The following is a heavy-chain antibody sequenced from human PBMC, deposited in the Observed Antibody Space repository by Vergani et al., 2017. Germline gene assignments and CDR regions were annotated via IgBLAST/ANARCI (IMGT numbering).Heavy chain of an antibody. CDR2: VIWDVDK. Sequence: QITLKESGPTLVKPTQTLTLTCTFSGFSLTTRGVAVGWIRQPPGKALAWLAIVIWDVDKRYSPSLRNRVTITRDTSRNQVVLTMTNIDPVDTATYYCTHRPDCTVGNCYDDYWGQGTTVTVSS. CDR1: GFSLTTRGVA. CDR3: THRPDCTVGNCYDDY. D-gene: IGHD2-8*02. V-gene: IGHV2-5*02. J-gene: IGHJ4*03.